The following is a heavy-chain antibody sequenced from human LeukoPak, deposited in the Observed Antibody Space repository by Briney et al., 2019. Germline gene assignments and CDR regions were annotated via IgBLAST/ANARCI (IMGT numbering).Heavy chain of an antibody. CDR2: INPNSGDT. D-gene: IGHD3-22*01. J-gene: IGHJ4*02. V-gene: IGHV1-2*02. Sequence: ASVKVSCKASGYTFTGYYMHWVRQAPGQGLEWMGWINPNSGDTKYAQKFQGRVTMTRDTSISTAYMELSRLRSDDTAVYYCARGGYYYDSSGYYPTSNFDYWGQGTLVTVSS. CDR1: GYTFTGYY. CDR3: ARGGYYYDSSGYYPTSNFDY.